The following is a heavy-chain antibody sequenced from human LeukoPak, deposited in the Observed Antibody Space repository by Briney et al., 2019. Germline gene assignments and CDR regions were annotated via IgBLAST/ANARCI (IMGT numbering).Heavy chain of an antibody. J-gene: IGHJ3*02. Sequence: SETLSLTCTVSGGSISGYYWSWIRQPPGRGLEWIGYIHYSGSTNYNPSLKSRVTISVDTSKNQFSLKLSSVTAADTAVYYCAREYSSSSGKTFDIWGQGTMVTVSS. CDR3: AREYSSSSGKTFDI. V-gene: IGHV4-59*01. CDR2: IHYSGST. D-gene: IGHD6-6*01. CDR1: GGSISGYY.